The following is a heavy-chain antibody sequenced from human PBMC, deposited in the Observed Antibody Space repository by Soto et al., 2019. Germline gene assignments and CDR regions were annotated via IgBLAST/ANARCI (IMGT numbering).Heavy chain of an antibody. CDR3: ARDGDYYDSSGSNFDY. Sequence: PGGSLRLSCAASGFTFSSYSMNWVRQAPGKGLEWVSYISSSSSSTIYYADSVKGRFTISRDNAKNSLYLQMNSLRDEDTAVYYCARDGDYYDSSGSNFDYWGQGTLVPVSS. D-gene: IGHD3-22*01. CDR2: ISSSSSSTI. CDR1: GFTFSSYS. V-gene: IGHV3-48*02. J-gene: IGHJ4*02.